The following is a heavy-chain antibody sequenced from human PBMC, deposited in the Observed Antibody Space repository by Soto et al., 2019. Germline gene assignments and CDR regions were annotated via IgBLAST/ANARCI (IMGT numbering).Heavy chain of an antibody. V-gene: IGHV3-23*01. D-gene: IGHD3-10*01. J-gene: IGHJ4*02. CDR2: ISASGGGS. Sequence: EVQLLESGGGLVQPGTSLRLSCAASGFSFSSYAMSWVRQAPGKGLEWVSVISASGGGSYYADSVKGRFTISRDNSKDMLYLQMNSLRVDDTAVYYCARREGVKVRGVIGDCWGQGTLVTVSS. CDR3: ARREGVKVRGVIGDC. CDR1: GFSFSSYA.